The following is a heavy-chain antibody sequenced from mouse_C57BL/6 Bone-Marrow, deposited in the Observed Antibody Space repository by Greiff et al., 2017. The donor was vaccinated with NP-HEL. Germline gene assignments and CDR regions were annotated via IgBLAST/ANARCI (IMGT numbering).Heavy chain of an antibody. J-gene: IGHJ1*03. CDR3: TTWHWYFDV. Sequence: VQLKESGAELVRPGASVKLSCTASGFNIKDDYMHWVKQRPEQGLEWIGWIDPENGDTEYASKFQGKATITADTSSNTAYLQLSSLTSEDTAVYYCTTWHWYFDVWGTGTTVTVSS. CDR2: IDPENGDT. V-gene: IGHV14-4*01. CDR1: GFNIKDDY.